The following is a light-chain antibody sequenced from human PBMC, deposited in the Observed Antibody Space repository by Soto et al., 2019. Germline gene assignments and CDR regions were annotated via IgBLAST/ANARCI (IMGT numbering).Light chain of an antibody. CDR2: DSN. V-gene: IGLV1-40*01. CDR1: SSNIGAGYD. CDR3: QSYDSGLSGSV. Sequence: QSVLTQPPSVSGAPGQRVTVSCTGSSSNIGAGYDVHWYQQLPGTAPKLLIYDSNNRPSGVPDRFSGSKSGTSASLAITGLQAEDEADYYCQSYDSGLSGSVFGGGTKLTVL. J-gene: IGLJ2*01.